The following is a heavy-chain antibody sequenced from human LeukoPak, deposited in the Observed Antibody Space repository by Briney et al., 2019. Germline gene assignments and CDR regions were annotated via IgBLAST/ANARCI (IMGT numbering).Heavy chain of an antibody. CDR1: GFTFDDYA. V-gene: IGHV3-9*01. J-gene: IGHJ3*02. Sequence: GGSLRLSCAASGFTFDDYAMHWVRQGPGKGLEWVSGITWNSGTIGYADSVKGRFTISRDNAKNSPYLQMNSLRAEDTALYYCAKDVTGTGAFDIWGQGTMVTVSS. CDR3: AKDVTGTGAFDI. D-gene: IGHD1-7*01. CDR2: ITWNSGTI.